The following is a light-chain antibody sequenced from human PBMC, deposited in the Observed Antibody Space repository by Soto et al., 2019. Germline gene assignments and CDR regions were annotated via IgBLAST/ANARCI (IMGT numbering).Light chain of an antibody. J-gene: IGLJ2*01. Sequence: QSVLTQPPSVSGAPGQTVTISCAGTSSNIGSNYDVHWYQHLPGTAPKLLIFGYTNRPSGVPDRFSGSKSGTSASLAITGLRSEDEADYYCAVWDNSLNGVAFGGGTKLTVL. CDR2: GYT. CDR3: AVWDNSLNGVA. V-gene: IGLV1-40*01. CDR1: SSNIGSNYD.